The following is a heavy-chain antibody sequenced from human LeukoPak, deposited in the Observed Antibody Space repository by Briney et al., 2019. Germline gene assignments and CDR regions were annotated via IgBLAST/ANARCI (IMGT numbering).Heavy chain of an antibody. CDR2: IYYSGGNT. V-gene: IGHV3-23*01. J-gene: IGHJ4*02. CDR1: GFSFSNYA. D-gene: IGHD2-2*01. Sequence: PGGSLRLSCAASGFSFSNYAMSWVRQAPGKGLEWVSTIYYSGGNTYSADSVKGRFTISRDNSRNMVYLQMNSLRAEDTAVYYCAKDRGAAVVPRRFDYWGQGTLVTVSS. CDR3: AKDRGAAVVPRRFDY.